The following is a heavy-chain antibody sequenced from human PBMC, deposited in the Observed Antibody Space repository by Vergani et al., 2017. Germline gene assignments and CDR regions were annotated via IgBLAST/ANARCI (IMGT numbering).Heavy chain of an antibody. V-gene: IGHV1-69*01. CDR3: ARAVYNWNDVDPHTYYYYMDV. CDR1: GGTFSSYA. J-gene: IGHJ6*03. Sequence: QVQLVQSGAEVKKPGSSVKVSCKASGGTFSSYAISWVRQAPGQGLGWMGGIIPIFGTANYAQTFQGRVTITADESTSTAYMWLSSLRAEATAVYYCARAVYNWNDVDPHTYYYYMDVWGKGTTVTVSS. CDR2: IIPIFGTA. D-gene: IGHD1-20*01.